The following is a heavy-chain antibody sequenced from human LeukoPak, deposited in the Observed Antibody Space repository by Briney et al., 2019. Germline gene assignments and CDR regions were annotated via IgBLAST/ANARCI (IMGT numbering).Heavy chain of an antibody. V-gene: IGHV3-74*01. J-gene: IGHJ6*02. CDR3: ARSRGHGINWSYYNGLDV. CDR2: IKSDGSGT. CDR1: GFTFTDFW. Sequence: GGSLRLSCAASGFTFTDFWMHWVRRAPGKGLVWVPRIKSDGSGTSYADSVEGRFTISRDNSKNTLYLQMSSLRAEDTAVYYCARSRGHGINWSYYNGLDVWGQGTTVTVSS. D-gene: IGHD6-13*01.